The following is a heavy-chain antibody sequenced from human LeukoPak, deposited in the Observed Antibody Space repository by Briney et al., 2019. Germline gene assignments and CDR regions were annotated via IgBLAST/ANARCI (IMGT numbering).Heavy chain of an antibody. Sequence: SETLSLTCTVSGGSISSSSYYWGWIRQPPGMGLEWIGSIYYSGSTSYNPSLKSRVTMSVDTSKNQFSLKLSSVTAADTAMFYCARGIPGDPPAFDIWGQGTMVTVSS. CDR1: GGSISSSSYY. J-gene: IGHJ3*02. V-gene: IGHV4-39*01. CDR3: ARGIPGDPPAFDI. CDR2: IYYSGST. D-gene: IGHD4-17*01.